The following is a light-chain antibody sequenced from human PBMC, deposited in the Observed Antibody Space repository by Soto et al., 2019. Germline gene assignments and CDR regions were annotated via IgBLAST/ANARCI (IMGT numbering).Light chain of an antibody. V-gene: IGKV1-39*01. J-gene: IGKJ4*01. CDR1: QSISRY. CDR3: QHSHTNPLT. Sequence: DIQMTQSPSSLFASLGDSVTISCRASQSISRYLNWYQQKPGKAPRLLIFSASGLQSGVPSRFSGGGYGTEFTLTISSLQLEDFATYYCQHSHTNPLTFGGGTKVDI. CDR2: SAS.